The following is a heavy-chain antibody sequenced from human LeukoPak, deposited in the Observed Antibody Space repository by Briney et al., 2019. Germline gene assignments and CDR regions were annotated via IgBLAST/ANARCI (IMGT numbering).Heavy chain of an antibody. J-gene: IGHJ4*02. CDR3: AREGATPGYFYY. Sequence: GGSLRLSCAASGFTFSSYSMNWVRQAPGEGLEWGSSISNSGSYTYYADSGKGRFTISRDKAKNSLYLQMNSLRAEDTAVYYCAREGATPGYFYYWGQGTLVTVSS. D-gene: IGHD1-26*01. V-gene: IGHV3-21*01. CDR1: GFTFSSYS. CDR2: ISNSGSYT.